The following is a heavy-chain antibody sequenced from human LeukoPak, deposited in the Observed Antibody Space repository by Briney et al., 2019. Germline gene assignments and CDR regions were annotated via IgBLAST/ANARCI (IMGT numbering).Heavy chain of an antibody. Sequence: GGSLRLSCAASGFTFSSYSMNWVRQAPGKGLEWVSYISSSSSTIYYADSVKGRFTISRDNAKNSLYLQMNSLRAEDTAVYYCARAKYSSSWYRVDYYYYMDVWGKGTTVTISS. D-gene: IGHD6-13*01. CDR2: ISSSSSTI. V-gene: IGHV3-48*04. J-gene: IGHJ6*03. CDR3: ARAKYSSSWYRVDYYYYMDV. CDR1: GFTFSSYS.